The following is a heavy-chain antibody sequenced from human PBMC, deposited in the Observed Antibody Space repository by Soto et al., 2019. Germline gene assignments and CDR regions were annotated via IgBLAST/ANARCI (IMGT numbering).Heavy chain of an antibody. CDR1: GDSVTSSSYY. CDR3: ASGYCSGGSCYATPLDY. V-gene: IGHV4-30-4*08. D-gene: IGHD2-15*01. J-gene: IGHJ4*02. CDR2: IYYSGST. Sequence: PSETLSLTCTVSGDSVTSSSYYLSWIRQPPGKGLEWIGYIYYSGSTYYNPSLKSRVTISVDTSKNQFSLKLSSVTAADTAVYYCASGYCSGGSCYATPLDYWGQGTLVTVSS.